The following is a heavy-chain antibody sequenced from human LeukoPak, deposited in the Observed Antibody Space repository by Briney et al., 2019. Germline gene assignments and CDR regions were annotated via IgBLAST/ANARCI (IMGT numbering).Heavy chain of an antibody. CDR1: GFTFSSYS. CDR2: ISSSSSTI. D-gene: IGHD6-19*01. V-gene: IGHV3-48*01. J-gene: IGHJ4*02. Sequence: GGSLRLSCAASGFTFSSYSMNWVRQAPGKGLEWVSYISSSSSTIYYADSVKGRFTISRDNSKNTLYLQMNSLRAEDTAVYYCAAAIGYSSGWYYFDYWGQGTLVTVSS. CDR3: AAAIGYSSGWYYFDY.